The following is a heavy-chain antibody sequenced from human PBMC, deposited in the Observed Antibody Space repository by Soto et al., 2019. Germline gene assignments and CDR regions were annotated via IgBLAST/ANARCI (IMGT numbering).Heavy chain of an antibody. V-gene: IGHV3-23*01. CDR3: AKSSSKDSYYYGMDV. Sequence: PGGSLRLSCAASGFTFSSYAMSWVRQAPGKGLEWVSAISGSGGSTYYADSVKGRFTISRDNSKNTLYLQMNSLRAEDTAVYYCAKSSSKDSYYYGMDVWGQGTTVTVSS. CDR1: GFTFSSYA. CDR2: ISGSGGST. J-gene: IGHJ6*02. D-gene: IGHD2-15*01.